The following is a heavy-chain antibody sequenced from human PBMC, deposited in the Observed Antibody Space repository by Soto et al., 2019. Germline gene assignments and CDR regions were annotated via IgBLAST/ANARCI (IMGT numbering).Heavy chain of an antibody. CDR1: GFTFWNFA. V-gene: IGHV3-73*01. Sequence: GGSLRLSCSTSGFTFWNFAMAWVRQGPGKGLEWVGRIRSKANSYATAYAASVKGRFTISRDDSKNTAYLQMNSLKTEDTAVYYCTVLRYCSGGSCYSGDAFDIWGQGTMVTVSS. CDR2: IRSKANSYAT. J-gene: IGHJ3*02. CDR3: TVLRYCSGGSCYSGDAFDI. D-gene: IGHD2-15*01.